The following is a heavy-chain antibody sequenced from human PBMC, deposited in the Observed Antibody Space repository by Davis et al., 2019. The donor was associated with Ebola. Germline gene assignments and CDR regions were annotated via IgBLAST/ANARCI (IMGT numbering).Heavy chain of an antibody. CDR2: IIPILGIA. CDR1: GGTFSSYT. V-gene: IGHV1-69*04. J-gene: IGHJ4*02. D-gene: IGHD5-12*01. Sequence: SVKVSCKASGGTFSSYTISWVRQAPGQGLEWMGRIIPILGIANYAQKFQGRVTMTRDTSTSTVYMELRSLRSDDTAVYYCARDRFRGLRAIDYWGQGTLVTVSS. CDR3: ARDRFRGLRAIDY.